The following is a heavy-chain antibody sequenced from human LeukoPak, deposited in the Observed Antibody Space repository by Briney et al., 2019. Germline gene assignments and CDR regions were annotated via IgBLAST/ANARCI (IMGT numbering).Heavy chain of an antibody. Sequence: ASVKVSCKASGYTFTGYYMHWVRQAPGQGLEWMGWINPNSGGTNYAQKFQGRVTMTRDTSISTAYMELSRLRSDDTAVYYCARDNGYSSSWKTFDYWGQGTLVTVSS. V-gene: IGHV1-2*02. J-gene: IGHJ4*02. CDR3: ARDNGYSSSWKTFDY. D-gene: IGHD6-13*01. CDR1: GYTFTGYY. CDR2: INPNSGGT.